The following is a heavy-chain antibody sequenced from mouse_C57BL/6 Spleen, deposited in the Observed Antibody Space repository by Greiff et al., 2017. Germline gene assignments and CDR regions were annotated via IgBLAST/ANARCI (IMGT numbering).Heavy chain of an antibody. CDR3: AKRKYEYDGGFAY. J-gene: IGHJ3*01. CDR2: IWGGGST. D-gene: IGHD2-4*01. Sequence: VKLVESGPGLVAPSQSLSITCTVSGFSLTSSGVDWVRQPPGKGLAWLGVIWGGGSTNYNSALMSKLSISKDNSKDQVFLKMNSLQTDDTAMYSCAKRKYEYDGGFAYSGQGTLVTVSA. V-gene: IGHV2-9*01. CDR1: GFSLTSSG.